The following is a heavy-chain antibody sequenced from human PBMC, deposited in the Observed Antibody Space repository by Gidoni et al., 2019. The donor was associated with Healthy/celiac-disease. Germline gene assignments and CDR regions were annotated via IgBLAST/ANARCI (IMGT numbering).Heavy chain of an antibody. CDR1: GFTFSRYA. CDR3: ARDGCLGYCTNGVLDY. J-gene: IGHJ4*02. D-gene: IGHD2-8*01. Sequence: QVQLVESVGGVAQPGRSLRLSCAASGFTFSRYAMHWVRQAPGKGLEWVAVISYDGSNKYYADSVKGRFTISRDNSKSTLYLQMNSLRAEDTAVYYCARDGCLGYCTNGVLDYWGQGTLVTVSS. V-gene: IGHV3-30-3*01. CDR2: ISYDGSNK.